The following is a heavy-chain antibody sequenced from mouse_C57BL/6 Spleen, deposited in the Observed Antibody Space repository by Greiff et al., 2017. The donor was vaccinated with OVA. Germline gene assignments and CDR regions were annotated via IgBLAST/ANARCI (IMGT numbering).Heavy chain of an antibody. CDR1: GYTFTSYG. J-gene: IGHJ2*01. V-gene: IGHV1-81*01. CDR2: IYPRSGNT. CDR3: AREGSSYYFDY. Sequence: QVQLQQSGAELARPGASVTLSCKASGYTFTSYGISWVKQRTGQGLEWIGEIYPRSGNTYYNEKFKGKATLTADKSSSTAYMELRSLTSEDSAVYFCAREGSSYYFDYWGRGTTLTVSS.